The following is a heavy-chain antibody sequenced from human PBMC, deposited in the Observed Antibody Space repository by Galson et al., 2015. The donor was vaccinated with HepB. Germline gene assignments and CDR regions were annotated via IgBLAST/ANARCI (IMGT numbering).Heavy chain of an antibody. D-gene: IGHD3-22*01. Sequence: SLRLSCAASGFTFSDYYMSWIRQAPGKGLEWVSYISSSSSYTNYADSVKGRFTISRDNAKNSLYLQMNSLRAEDTAVYYCAREQIEHYYDSSYGMDVWGQGTTVTVSS. CDR3: AREQIEHYYDSSYGMDV. J-gene: IGHJ6*02. CDR2: ISSSSSYT. CDR1: GFTFSDYY. V-gene: IGHV3-11*06.